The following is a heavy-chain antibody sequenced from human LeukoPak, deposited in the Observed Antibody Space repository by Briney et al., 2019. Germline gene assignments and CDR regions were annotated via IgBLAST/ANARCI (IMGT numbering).Heavy chain of an antibody. J-gene: IGHJ4*02. CDR1: GGSISSSSYY. CDR3: ARDYCSSTSCYVFDY. Sequence: KPSETLSLTCTVSGGSISSSSYYWGWIRQPPGKGLEWIGSIYYSGSTYYNPSLKGRVTISVDTSKNQFSLKLSSVTAADTAVYYCARDYCSSTSCYVFDYWGQGTLVTVSS. D-gene: IGHD2-2*01. CDR2: IYYSGST. V-gene: IGHV4-39*07.